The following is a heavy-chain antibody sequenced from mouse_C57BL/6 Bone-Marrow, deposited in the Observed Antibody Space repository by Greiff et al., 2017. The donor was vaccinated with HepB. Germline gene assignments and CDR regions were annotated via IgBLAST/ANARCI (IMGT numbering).Heavy chain of an antibody. V-gene: IGHV15-2*01. Sequence: VHLVESGSELRSPGSSVKLSCKDFDSEVFPIAYMSWVRQKPGHGFEWIGGILPSIGRTIYGEKFEDKATLDADTLSNTAYLELNSLTSEDSAIYYCAGHYYGSSYGYFDVWGTGTTVTVSS. J-gene: IGHJ1*03. CDR2: ILPSIGRT. CDR3: AGHYYGSSYGYFDV. D-gene: IGHD1-1*01. CDR1: DSEVFPIAY.